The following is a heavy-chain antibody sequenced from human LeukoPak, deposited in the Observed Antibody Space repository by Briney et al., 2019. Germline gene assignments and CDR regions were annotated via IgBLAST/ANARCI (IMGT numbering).Heavy chain of an antibody. Sequence: ASVKVSCKASGYTFTSYGITWVRQAPGQGLEWMGWISPNNGNTNYAQKLQGRVTMTPDTSTSTAYMELRSLRSEDTAVYYCARLSGSGSYYFDYWGQGTLVTVSS. D-gene: IGHD3-10*01. V-gene: IGHV1-18*01. CDR1: GYTFTSYG. CDR3: ARLSGSGSYYFDY. CDR2: ISPNNGNT. J-gene: IGHJ4*02.